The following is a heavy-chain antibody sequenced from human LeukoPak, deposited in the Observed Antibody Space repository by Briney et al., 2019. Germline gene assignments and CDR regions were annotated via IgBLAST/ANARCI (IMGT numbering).Heavy chain of an antibody. CDR2: IIPILGIA. CDR3: ARYYDFWSGSPDNWFDP. CDR1: GGTFSSYT. Sequence: ASVKVSCKASGGTFSSYTISWMRQAPGQGLEWMGRIIPILGIANYAQKFQGRVTITADKSTSTAYMELSSLRSEDTAVYYCARYYDFWSGSPDNWFDPWGQGTLVTVSS. J-gene: IGHJ5*02. V-gene: IGHV1-69*02. D-gene: IGHD3-3*01.